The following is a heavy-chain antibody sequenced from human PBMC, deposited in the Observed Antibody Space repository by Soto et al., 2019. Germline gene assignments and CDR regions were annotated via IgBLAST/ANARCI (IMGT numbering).Heavy chain of an antibody. CDR2: IYHSGST. V-gene: IGHV4-30-2*01. CDR1: GGSISSGGYF. Sequence: TRSLPCAVSGGSISSGGYFWSCIRQPPGKGLEWIGYIYHSGSTYYNPSLKSRGTISVDRSKNQFSLKLSAEEAAESTVHYCARRCQGSSTTCRWGNRLKPWRQATLVTFSS. CDR3: ARRCQGSSTTCRWGNRLKP. J-gene: IGHJ5*02. D-gene: IGHD2-2*01.